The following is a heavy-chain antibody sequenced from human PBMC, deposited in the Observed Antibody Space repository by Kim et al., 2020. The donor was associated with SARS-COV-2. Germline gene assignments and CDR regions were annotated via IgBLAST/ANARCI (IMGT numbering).Heavy chain of an antibody. J-gene: IGHJ5*01. CDR3: ARPWLGELFPGCFDS. CDR2: MYHTGSS. V-gene: IGHV4-39*01. CDR1: GGSITSISYY. D-gene: IGHD3-10*01. Sequence: SETLSLTCTVSGGSITSISYYWGWIRQTPGEKMEWIGSMYHTGSSYYNPSLKSRVTISVDTSKNQFFLNVRSVTAADTAVYYCARPWLGELFPGCFDSWG.